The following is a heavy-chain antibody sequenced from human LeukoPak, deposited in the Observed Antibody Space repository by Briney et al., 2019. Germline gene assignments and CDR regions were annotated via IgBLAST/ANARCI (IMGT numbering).Heavy chain of an antibody. J-gene: IGHJ4*02. CDR3: ARGGDPIIDY. Sequence: PSETLSLTCTVSGGSISSYYWSGIRQPPGKGLEWIGYIYYSGSTNYNPSLKSRVTISVDTSKNQFSLKLSSVTAADTAVYYCARGGDPIIDYWGQGTLVTVSS. V-gene: IGHV4-59*01. D-gene: IGHD3-10*01. CDR1: GGSISSYY. CDR2: IYYSGST.